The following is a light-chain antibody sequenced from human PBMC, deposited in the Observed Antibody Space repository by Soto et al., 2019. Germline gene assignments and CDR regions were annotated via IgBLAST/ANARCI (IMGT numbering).Light chain of an antibody. CDR3: QQNYNTPLT. CDR2: AVS. CDR1: QTISSY. Sequence: DIEMTQSPSSLSASVGDRVTITCRASQTISSYLNWYHQKPGKAPKLLIYAVSNLQSGVPSRFSGSGSGTDFTLTISSLQPEDFGTYYCQQNYNTPLTFVPGTNVDIK. V-gene: IGKV1-39*01. J-gene: IGKJ3*01.